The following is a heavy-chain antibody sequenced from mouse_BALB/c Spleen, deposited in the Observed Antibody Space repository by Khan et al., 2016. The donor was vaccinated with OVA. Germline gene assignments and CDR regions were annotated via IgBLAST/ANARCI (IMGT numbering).Heavy chain of an antibody. CDR1: GYTFTSYW. V-gene: IGHV1S41*01. CDR3: TRSNYYGKSLYTMDC. D-gene: IGHD1-1*01. CDR2: VSPGSGSP. J-gene: IGHJ4*01. Sequence: DLVEPGASVKLTCKASGYTFTSYWINWIKQRPGQGLEWIGRVSPGSGSPYYNEIFKGKASVTVDKSSNTAYIQLNSLSTEDSAVYFCTRSNYYGKSLYTMDCWGQGTSVTVSS.